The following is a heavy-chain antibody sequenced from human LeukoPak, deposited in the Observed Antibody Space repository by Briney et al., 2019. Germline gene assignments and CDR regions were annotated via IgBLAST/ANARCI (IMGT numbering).Heavy chain of an antibody. Sequence: GGSLRLSCAASGFTFSSYSMNWVRQAPGKGLEWVSSISSSSSYIYYADSVKGRLTISRDNAKNSLYLQMNSLRAEDTAVYYCARDSYYDSSGVAFDIWGQGTMVTVSS. D-gene: IGHD3-22*01. J-gene: IGHJ3*02. V-gene: IGHV3-21*01. CDR2: ISSSSSYI. CDR3: ARDSYYDSSGVAFDI. CDR1: GFTFSSYS.